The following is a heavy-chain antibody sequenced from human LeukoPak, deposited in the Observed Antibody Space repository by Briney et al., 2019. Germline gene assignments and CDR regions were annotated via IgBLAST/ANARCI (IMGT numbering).Heavy chain of an antibody. V-gene: IGHV3-33*01. CDR1: GLTFSSYD. J-gene: IGHJ3*01. CDR2: MYYDGRNK. D-gene: IGHD2-2*01. CDR3: AGKVLVPAATGADAFDV. Sequence: GRSLRLSCAASGLTFSSYDMHWVRQVPGKGLEWVAVMYYDGRNKYYADSVKGRFTISRDNSKNTLYLQINSLRAEDTAVFYCAGKVLVPAATGADAFDVWGRGTMVIVSS.